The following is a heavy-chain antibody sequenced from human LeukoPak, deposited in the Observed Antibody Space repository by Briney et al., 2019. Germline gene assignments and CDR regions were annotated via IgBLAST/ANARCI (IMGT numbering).Heavy chain of an antibody. CDR2: ISYDGSNK. V-gene: IGHV3-30*18. J-gene: IGHJ4*02. CDR3: AKGRDAEILRFLEYNFDY. Sequence: RSLRLSCAASXFTFSSYGMHWVRQAPGKGLEWVAVISYDGSNKYYADSVKGRFTISRDNSKNTLYLQMNSLRAEDTAVYYCAKGRDAEILRFLEYNFDYWGQGTLVTVSS. CDR1: XFTFSSYG. D-gene: IGHD3-3*01.